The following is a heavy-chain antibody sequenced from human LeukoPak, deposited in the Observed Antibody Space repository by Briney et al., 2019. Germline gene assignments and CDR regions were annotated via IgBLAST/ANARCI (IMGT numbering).Heavy chain of an antibody. J-gene: IGHJ4*02. CDR3: ARKAAAAPEVAC. V-gene: IGHV1-2*06. CDR2: NNTNSGGT. Sequence: GAAVKVTCKASGYTFTGYYIHWLRQPPAQGLEWMGRNNTNSGGTNYTQKFQGRETMTRDTSMSTAYMELRRLRSDDTAVYYWARKAAAAPEVACGGQGTLVTVSS. D-gene: IGHD6-13*01. CDR1: GYTFTGYY.